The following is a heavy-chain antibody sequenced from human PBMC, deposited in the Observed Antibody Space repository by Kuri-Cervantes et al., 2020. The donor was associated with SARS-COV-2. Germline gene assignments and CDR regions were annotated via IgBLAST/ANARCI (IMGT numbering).Heavy chain of an antibody. Sequence: LRLSCAISGGSVSSNSAAWNWIRQSASRGLEWLGRTFYRSKWYNDYAVSVKSRITINPDTSKNQFSLQLNSVTPEDTAVYYCARDRDLAGGMDVWGQGTTVTVSS. CDR1: GGSVSSNSAA. V-gene: IGHV6-1*01. D-gene: IGHD6-13*01. J-gene: IGHJ6*02. CDR2: TFYRSKWYN. CDR3: ARDRDLAGGMDV.